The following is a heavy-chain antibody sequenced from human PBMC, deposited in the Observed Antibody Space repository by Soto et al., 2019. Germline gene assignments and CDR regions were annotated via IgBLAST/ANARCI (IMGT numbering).Heavy chain of an antibody. CDR3: ARGYSNGVRYFTY. D-gene: IGHD4-4*01. CDR2: VYHSGTT. V-gene: IGHV4-38-2*01. CDR1: GYPINSDFY. Sequence: ASETLSLTCAVSGYPINSDFYWGWIRQPPGKGLEWVGSVYHSGTTYYNPSLKSRLAISVDTSNNHFSLKLSSVTAADTAVYYCARGYSNGVRYFTYWGQGTLVTVSS. J-gene: IGHJ4*02.